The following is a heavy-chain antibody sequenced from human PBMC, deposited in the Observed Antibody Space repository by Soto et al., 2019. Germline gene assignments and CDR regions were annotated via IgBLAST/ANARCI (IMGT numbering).Heavy chain of an antibody. CDR2: ISGGGETT. CDR1: GFTFSSYA. D-gene: IGHD3-10*01. V-gene: IGHV3-23*01. Sequence: EVLLLESGGGLVQPGGSLRLSCAASGFTFSSYAMWWVRPAPGKGLECVSAISGGGETTYYADSVKGRFTISRDNSKNTLYLQMNRLRAEDTAVYYCAFNSGSGSYYFDYWGQGTLVTVSS. J-gene: IGHJ4*02. CDR3: AFNSGSGSYYFDY.